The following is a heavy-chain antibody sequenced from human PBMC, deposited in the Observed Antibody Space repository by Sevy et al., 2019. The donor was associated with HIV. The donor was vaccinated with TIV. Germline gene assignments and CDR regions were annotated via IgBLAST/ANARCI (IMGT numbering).Heavy chain of an antibody. Sequence: SETLSLTCTVSGGSISSSSYYWGWIRQPPGKGLEWIGSIYYSGSTYYNPSLKSRVTISVDTSKNQFSLKLSSVTAAETAVYYGARQPYYYDSSGYTYYLDYWGQGTLVTVSS. CDR1: GGSISSSSYY. D-gene: IGHD3-22*01. CDR3: ARQPYYYDSSGYTYYLDY. V-gene: IGHV4-39*01. CDR2: IYYSGST. J-gene: IGHJ4*02.